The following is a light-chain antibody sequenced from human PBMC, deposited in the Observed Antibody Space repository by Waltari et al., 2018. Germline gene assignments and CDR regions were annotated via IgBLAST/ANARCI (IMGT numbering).Light chain of an antibody. CDR2: DFT. V-gene: IGLV2-14*01. CDR1: SSDVGGYTY. CDR3: ASYPSTSIHVL. Sequence: QSALTQPASVSGSPGQSLTISCTGTSSDVGGYTYVSWYQQPPGKAPKLLIFDFTQRPSGVSDRFSGSKSGNTASLTISGLQAEDEADYYCASYPSTSIHVLFGGGTKLTVL. J-gene: IGLJ2*01.